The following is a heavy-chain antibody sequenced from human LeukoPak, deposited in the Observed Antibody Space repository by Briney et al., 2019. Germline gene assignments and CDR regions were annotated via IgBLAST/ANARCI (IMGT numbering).Heavy chain of an antibody. V-gene: IGHV1-46*01. CDR1: GYTFTSYY. J-gene: IGHJ4*02. Sequence: ASVKVSCKASGYTFTSYYMHWVRQAPGQGLEWMGIINPSGGSTSYAQNFQGRVTMTRDTSTSTVYMELSSLRSEDTAVYYCERDSIPVAGTFDYWGQGTLVTVSS. CDR2: INPSGGST. CDR3: ERDSIPVAGTFDY. D-gene: IGHD6-19*01.